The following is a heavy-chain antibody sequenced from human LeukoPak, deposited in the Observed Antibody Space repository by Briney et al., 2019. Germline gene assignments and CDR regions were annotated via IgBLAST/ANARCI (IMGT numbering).Heavy chain of an antibody. CDR3: ARRSRRGYYDSSGLPPDY. D-gene: IGHD3-22*01. Sequence: PSETLSLTCAAYGGSFSGYYWSWIRQPPGKGLEWIGEINHSGSTNYNPSLKSRVTISVDTSKNQFSLKLSSVTAADTAVYYCARRSRRGYYDSSGLPPDYWGQGTLVTVSS. CDR2: INHSGST. CDR1: GGSFSGYY. V-gene: IGHV4-34*01. J-gene: IGHJ4*02.